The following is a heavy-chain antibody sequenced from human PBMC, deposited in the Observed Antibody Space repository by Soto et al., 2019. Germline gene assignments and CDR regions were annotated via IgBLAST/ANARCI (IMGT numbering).Heavy chain of an antibody. D-gene: IGHD3-10*01. CDR1: GYTFISYG. CDR2: ISAYNGNT. V-gene: IGHV1-18*01. J-gene: IGHJ4*02. CDR3: ARDFRAGIYYGSGSSIDY. Sequence: QVQLVQSGAEVMKPGASVKVSCKASGYTFISYGINWVRQAPGQGLEWMGWISAYNGNTNDAQKLQGRVTMTTDTSTSTAYMELRSLRSDDTAVYYCARDFRAGIYYGSGSSIDYWGQGTLVTVSS.